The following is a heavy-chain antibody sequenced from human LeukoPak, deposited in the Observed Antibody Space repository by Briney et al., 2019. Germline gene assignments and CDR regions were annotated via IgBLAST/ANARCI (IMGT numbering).Heavy chain of an antibody. CDR2: IYSGGST. CDR1: GFTVSSNY. Sequence: GGSLRLSCAASGFTVSSNYMSWVRQAPGKGLEWVSVIYSGGSTYYADSVKGRFTISRDNSKNTLYLQMNSLRAEDTAVYHCARDVRDGYSYRFDYWGQGTLVTVSS. V-gene: IGHV3-53*01. CDR3: ARDVRDGYSYRFDY. D-gene: IGHD5-24*01. J-gene: IGHJ4*02.